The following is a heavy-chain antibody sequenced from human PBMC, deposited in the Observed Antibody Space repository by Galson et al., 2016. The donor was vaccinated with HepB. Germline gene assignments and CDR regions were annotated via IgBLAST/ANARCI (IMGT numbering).Heavy chain of an antibody. V-gene: IGHV4-59*12. CDR1: GGSISDSF. J-gene: IGHJ4*02. Sequence: LSLTCTVSGGSISDSFWNWIRQPPGKGLEWIGYMYYNGNTNYRSSLKSRVTISVDTSKNQFSLKLSSVTAADTAVYYCARGRGHSYGLRSFDYWGLGTLVTVSS. CDR3: ARGRGHSYGLRSFDY. CDR2: MYYNGNT. D-gene: IGHD5-18*01.